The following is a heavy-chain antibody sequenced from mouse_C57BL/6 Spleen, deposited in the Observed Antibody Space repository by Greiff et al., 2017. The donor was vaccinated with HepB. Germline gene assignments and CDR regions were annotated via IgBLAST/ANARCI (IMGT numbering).Heavy chain of an antibody. V-gene: IGHV5-16*01. CDR1: GFTFSDYY. J-gene: IGHJ3*01. D-gene: IGHD6-1*01. Sequence: EVQVVESEGGLVQPGSSMKLSCTASGFTFSDYYMAWVRQVPEKGLEWVANINYDGSSTYYLDSLKSRFIISRDNAKNILYLQMSSLKSEDTATYYWARASDAAWFAYWGQGTLVTVSA. CDR3: ARASDAAWFAY. CDR2: INYDGSST.